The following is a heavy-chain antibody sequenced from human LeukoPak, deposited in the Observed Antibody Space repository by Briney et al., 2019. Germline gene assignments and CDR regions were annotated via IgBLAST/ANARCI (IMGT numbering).Heavy chain of an antibody. CDR3: ARGSSSFVY. Sequence: SETLSLTCTVSGGSISSYSWSWIRQPAGKRLEWIASIYTSGNTNYNPSLKSRVTISVDTSKNQFALKLSSVTAADTAVYYCARGSSSFVYWGQGTLVTVSS. CDR1: GGSISSYS. CDR2: IYTSGNT. J-gene: IGHJ4*02. D-gene: IGHD6-13*01. V-gene: IGHV4-4*07.